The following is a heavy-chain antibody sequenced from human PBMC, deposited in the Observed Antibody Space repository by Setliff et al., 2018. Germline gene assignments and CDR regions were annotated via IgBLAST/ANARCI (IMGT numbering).Heavy chain of an antibody. J-gene: IGHJ5*02. Sequence: GGSLRLSCTASGFTFGDYAMSWVRQAPGKGLEWVGFIRSKAYGGTTEYAASVKGRFTISRDDSKNIAYLQMNSLKTEDTAVYYCTRERVWFGAPILYFDPWGQGTLVTVSS. CDR1: GFTFGDYA. CDR2: IRSKAYGGTT. D-gene: IGHD3-10*01. CDR3: TRERVWFGAPILYFDP. V-gene: IGHV3-49*04.